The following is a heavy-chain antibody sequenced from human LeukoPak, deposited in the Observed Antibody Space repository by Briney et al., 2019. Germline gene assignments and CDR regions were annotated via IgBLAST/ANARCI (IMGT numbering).Heavy chain of an antibody. D-gene: IGHD3-16*01. V-gene: IGHV3-11*01. J-gene: IGHJ5*02. CDR3: ARDRQFRLHDP. CDR2: ISTSGDSV. Sequence: PGGSLRLSCTASGFTFSDYYMSWIRQAPGKGLERLSYISTSGDSVSYVDSVKGRFTISRDNAKNSLYLQIDSLRAEDTAMYYCARDRQFRLHDPWGQGILVTVSS. CDR1: GFTFSDYY.